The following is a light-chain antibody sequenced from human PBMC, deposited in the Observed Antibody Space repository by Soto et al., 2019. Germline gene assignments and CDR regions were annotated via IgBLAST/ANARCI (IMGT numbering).Light chain of an antibody. CDR2: EVS. Sequence: QSALTQPASVSGSPGQSITISFTGTSSDVGGYNYVSWFQQQPGKAPKLKIYEVSNRPSGVSNRFSGSKSGYTASLTISELQAEDEADYYCPSFTSSSTWVFGGGTKLTVL. CDR1: SSDVGGYNY. V-gene: IGLV2-14*03. J-gene: IGLJ3*02. CDR3: PSFTSSSTWV.